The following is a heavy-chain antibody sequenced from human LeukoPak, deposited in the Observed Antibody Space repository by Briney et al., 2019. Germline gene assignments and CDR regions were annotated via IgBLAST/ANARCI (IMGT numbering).Heavy chain of an antibody. CDR1: GFTFSSYA. J-gene: IGHJ4*02. CDR3: AKTISAAAIFDAFDY. CDR2: ISGSGGST. Sequence: PGGSLRLSCAASGFTFSSYAMSWVRPAPGKGLEWVSAISGSGGSTYYADSVKGRFTISRDNSKNTLYLQMNSLRAEDTAVYYCAKTISAAAIFDAFDYWGQGTLVTVSS. D-gene: IGHD2-2*02. V-gene: IGHV3-23*01.